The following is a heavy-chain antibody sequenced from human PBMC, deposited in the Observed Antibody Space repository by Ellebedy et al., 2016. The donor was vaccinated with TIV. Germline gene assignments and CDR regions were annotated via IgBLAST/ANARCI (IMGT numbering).Heavy chain of an antibody. J-gene: IGHJ4*02. V-gene: IGHV5-51*01. D-gene: IGHD2-15*01. CDR1: GYRFTSYW. CDR3: VRGPLGYCSGGSCSADY. Sequence: GESPKISCKASGYRFTSYWIAWVRQMPGKGLEWMGNIYPGDSNTAYSPSFQGQVTISADKSISSAYLQWSSLKASDTAMYYCVRGPLGYCSGGSCSADYWGQGTLVTVSS. CDR2: IYPGDSNT.